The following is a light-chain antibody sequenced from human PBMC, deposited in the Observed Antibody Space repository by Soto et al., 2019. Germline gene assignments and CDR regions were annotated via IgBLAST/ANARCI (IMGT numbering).Light chain of an antibody. CDR3: QQYESYPYT. Sequence: DIQMTQSPSTLSASVGDRVTISCRASQSIQTWLAWYQQRPGKAPNLLIFDASDLASGVSSRFSGSGSGAEFTLTISSLQADDFATYYCQQYESYPYTFHRGTRLEIK. CDR1: QSIQTW. V-gene: IGKV1-5*01. J-gene: IGKJ2*01. CDR2: DAS.